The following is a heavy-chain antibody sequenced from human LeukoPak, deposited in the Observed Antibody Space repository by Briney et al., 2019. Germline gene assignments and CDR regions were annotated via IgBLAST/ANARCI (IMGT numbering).Heavy chain of an antibody. V-gene: IGHV3-48*02. J-gene: IGHJ4*02. CDR1: GFTVTNYN. CDR2: ISESGTAI. Sequence: PGGSLRLSCAASGFTVTNYNMNWVRQARGKGLEWVSFISESGTAIYYAEPVKGRFTISRDIARNSVYLQMNSLRDEDTAMYYCARGPLGWSDYWGQGLLVTVSS. D-gene: IGHD1-26*01. CDR3: ARGPLGWSDY.